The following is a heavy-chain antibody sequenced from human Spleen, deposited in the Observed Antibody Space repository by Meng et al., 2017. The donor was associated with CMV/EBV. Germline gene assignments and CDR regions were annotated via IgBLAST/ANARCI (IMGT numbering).Heavy chain of an antibody. V-gene: IGHV4-39*07. Sequence: SETLSLTCTVSGGYISSSSYYWGWIRQPPGKGLEWIGSLYYSGSTYYNPSLKSRVTISVDTSKNQFSLKLSSVTAADTAVYYCARVVVVPAAVQQPPQIYYFDYWGQGTLVTVSS. J-gene: IGHJ4*02. CDR1: GGYISSSSYY. D-gene: IGHD2-2*02. CDR3: ARVVVVPAAVQQPPQIYYFDY. CDR2: LYYSGST.